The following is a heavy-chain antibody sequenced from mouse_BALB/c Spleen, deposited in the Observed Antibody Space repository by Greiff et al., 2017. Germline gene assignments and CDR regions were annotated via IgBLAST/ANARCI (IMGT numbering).Heavy chain of an antibody. V-gene: IGHV14-3*02. CDR3: ARQFITTVVAPY. D-gene: IGHD1-1*01. J-gene: IGHJ2*01. Sequence: EVHLVESGAELVKPGASVKLSCTASGFNIKDTYMHWVKQRPEQGLEWIGRIDPANGNTKYDPKFQGKATITADTSSNTAYLQLSSLTSEDTAVYYCARQFITTVVAPYWGQGTTRTVSS. CDR2: IDPANGNT. CDR1: GFNIKDTY.